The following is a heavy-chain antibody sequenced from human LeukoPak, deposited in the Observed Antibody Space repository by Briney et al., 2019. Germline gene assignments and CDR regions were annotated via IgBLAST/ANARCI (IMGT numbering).Heavy chain of an antibody. V-gene: IGHV4-39*07. D-gene: IGHD2-2*02. CDR3: ARGYTFPYYYMDV. J-gene: IGHJ6*03. Sequence: SETLSLTCTVSGGSISSSSYYWGWIRQPPGKGLEWIGSIYYSGSTDYNPSLKSRVTISLDTSKNQFSLKLSSVTAADTAVYYCARGYTFPYYYMDVWGKGTTVTVSS. CDR1: GGSISSSSYY. CDR2: IYYSGST.